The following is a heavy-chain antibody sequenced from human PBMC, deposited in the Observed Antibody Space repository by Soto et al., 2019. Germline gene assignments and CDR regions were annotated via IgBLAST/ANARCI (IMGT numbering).Heavy chain of an antibody. CDR1: GGSISSYY. D-gene: IGHD4-4*01. Sequence: SETLSLTCTVSGGSISSYYWSWIRQPPGKGLEWIGYIYYSGSTNYNPSLKSRVTISVDTSKNQFSLKLSSVTAADTAVYYCARSPSFYSNPPFDYWGQGTLVTVSS. CDR2: IYYSGST. J-gene: IGHJ4*02. V-gene: IGHV4-59*01. CDR3: ARSPSFYSNPPFDY.